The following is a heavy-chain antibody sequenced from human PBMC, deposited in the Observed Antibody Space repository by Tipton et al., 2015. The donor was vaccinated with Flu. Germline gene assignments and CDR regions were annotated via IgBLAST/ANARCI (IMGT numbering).Heavy chain of an antibody. D-gene: IGHD3/OR15-3a*01. CDR2: MYHNGGT. Sequence: TLSLTCAVYGGSFSGYYWSWIRQPPGKGLEWIGTMYHNGGTYFNPSLKSRVSMAVDTSKNQFSLKLNSVTAADTALYYCARVGLLTVFGLLIPNHFDPWGQGTPVTVSS. J-gene: IGHJ5*02. V-gene: IGHV4-34*09. CDR1: GGSFSGYY. CDR3: ARVGLLTVFGLLIPNHFDP.